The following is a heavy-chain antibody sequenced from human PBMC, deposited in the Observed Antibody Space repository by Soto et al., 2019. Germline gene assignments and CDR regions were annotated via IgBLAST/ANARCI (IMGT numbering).Heavy chain of an antibody. V-gene: IGHV1-18*01. Sequence: ASVKVSCKASGYTFTSYGISWVRQAPGQGLEWMGWISAYNGNTNYAQKLQGRVTMTTDTSTSTAYMELRSLRSDDTAVYYCARAIDIVVVPAAKDAFDIWGQGTMVTVSS. D-gene: IGHD2-2*01. CDR3: ARAIDIVVVPAAKDAFDI. J-gene: IGHJ3*02. CDR2: ISAYNGNT. CDR1: GYTFTSYG.